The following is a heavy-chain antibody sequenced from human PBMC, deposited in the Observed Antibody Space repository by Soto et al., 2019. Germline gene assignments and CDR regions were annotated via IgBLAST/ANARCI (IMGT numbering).Heavy chain of an antibody. J-gene: IGHJ6*02. CDR3: ARERYQVLSDGMDV. V-gene: IGHV1-8*01. Sequence: ASVKVSCKASGYTFTSYDINWVRQATGQGLERMGWMNPNSGNTGYAQKFQGRVTMTRNTSINTAYMELSSLRPDDTAMYYCARERYQVLSDGMDVWGQGTSVTVSS. CDR2: MNPNSGNT. CDR1: GYTFTSYD. D-gene: IGHD2-8*01.